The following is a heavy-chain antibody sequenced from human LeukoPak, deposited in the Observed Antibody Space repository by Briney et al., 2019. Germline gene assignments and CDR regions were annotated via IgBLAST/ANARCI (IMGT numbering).Heavy chain of an antibody. V-gene: IGHV3-30*18. CDR1: GFTFSIYG. J-gene: IGHJ4*02. CDR2: ISYDGSNK. CDR3: AKPVDPETVAGDDY. D-gene: IGHD6-19*01. Sequence: GGSLRLSCAASGFTFSIYGMHWVRQAPGKGLEWVAVISYDGSNKYYADSVKGRFTISRDNSKNTLYLQMNSLRAEDTAVYYCAKPVDPETVAGDDYWGQGTLVTVSS.